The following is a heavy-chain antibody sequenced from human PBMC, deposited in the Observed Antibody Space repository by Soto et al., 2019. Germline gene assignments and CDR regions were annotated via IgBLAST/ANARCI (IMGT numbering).Heavy chain of an antibody. J-gene: IGHJ3*02. CDR2: IKPDGSQK. CDR1: GFTFSSYW. D-gene: IGHD3-22*01. CDR3: ARGDYYDSSGPFSDAFDI. Sequence: PGGSLRLSCAASGFTFSSYWMSWVRQAPGKGLEWVANIKPDGSQKWYVDSVKGRFTISRDNAKKSLYLQMNSLRAEDTAVYYCARGDYYDSSGPFSDAFDIWGKGTMVTVAS. V-gene: IGHV3-7*04.